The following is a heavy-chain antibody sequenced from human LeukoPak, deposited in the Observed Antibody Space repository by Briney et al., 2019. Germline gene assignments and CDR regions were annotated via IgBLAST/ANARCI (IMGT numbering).Heavy chain of an antibody. CDR3: ARDLANLRYFDWFSTHDLFDY. Sequence: AASVKVSCKASGGTFSSYAISWVRQAPGQGLEWMGWINPNSGGTNYAQKFQGRVTMTRDTSISTAYMELSRLRSDDTAVYYCARDLANLRYFDWFSTHDLFDYWGQGTLVTVSS. V-gene: IGHV1-2*02. CDR2: INPNSGGT. CDR1: GGTFSSYA. D-gene: IGHD3-9*01. J-gene: IGHJ4*02.